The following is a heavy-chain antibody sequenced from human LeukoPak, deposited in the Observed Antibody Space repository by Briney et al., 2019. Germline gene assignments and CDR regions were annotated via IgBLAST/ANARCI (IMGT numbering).Heavy chain of an antibody. D-gene: IGHD6-6*01. CDR1: GLTFSSYW. Sequence: PGGSLRLSCAASGLTFSSYWMSWVRQAPGKGLEWVANIRGDASRLYYVDSVKGRFTISRDNAKNSLYLQMSNLRAEDTSVYYCARQGAARPKDYWGQGTLVTVSS. J-gene: IGHJ4*02. CDR2: IRGDASRL. CDR3: ARQGAARPKDY. V-gene: IGHV3-7*01.